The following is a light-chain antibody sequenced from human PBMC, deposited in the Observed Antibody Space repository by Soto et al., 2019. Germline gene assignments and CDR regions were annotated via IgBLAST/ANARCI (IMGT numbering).Light chain of an antibody. CDR3: HQHNRWPWT. CDR1: HTISSY. Sequence: DIQMTPSPSTLSASVVDRVTITCRASHTISSYLTWYQQKPGKAPKLLIYKASNLQSGVPSRFSGSGSGTEFTLTISSLQPEEFESYYWHQHNRWPWTYRQGTQVDIK. V-gene: IGKV1-5*03. CDR2: KAS. J-gene: IGKJ1*01.